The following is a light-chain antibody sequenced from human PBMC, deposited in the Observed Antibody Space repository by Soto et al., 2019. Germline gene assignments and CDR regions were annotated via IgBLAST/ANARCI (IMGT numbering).Light chain of an antibody. V-gene: IGKV1-5*03. Sequence: DIQMTQSPSTLSASVGDRVTITCRASQSISSWVAWYQQKPGKAPKLLIYEASSLENGVPSRLSGSGSGTEFTLTISSLQPDDFATYYCQQYNSYPWTFGQGTRVEIK. J-gene: IGKJ1*01. CDR2: EAS. CDR1: QSISSW. CDR3: QQYNSYPWT.